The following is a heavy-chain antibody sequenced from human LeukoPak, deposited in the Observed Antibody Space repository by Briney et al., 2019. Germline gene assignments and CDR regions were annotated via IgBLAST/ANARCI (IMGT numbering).Heavy chain of an antibody. CDR3: ARQDYTTGWYFLDQ. J-gene: IGHJ4*02. D-gene: IGHD6-19*01. CDR2: IYSSGST. CDR1: GGSISSYY. V-gene: IGHV4-59*01. Sequence: SETLSLTCTVSGGSISSYYWNWIRQPPGKGLEWIGYIYSSGSTNYNPSLKSRVTISLDTSKNQFSLRLSSVTAADTAMYYCARQDYTTGWYFLDQWGQGTLVTVSS.